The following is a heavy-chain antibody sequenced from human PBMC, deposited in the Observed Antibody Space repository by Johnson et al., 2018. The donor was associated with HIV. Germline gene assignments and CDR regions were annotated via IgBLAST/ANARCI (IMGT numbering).Heavy chain of an antibody. CDR3: AKSSDEYSSSSDAFDI. J-gene: IGHJ3*02. CDR1: GFTFSYYG. CDR2: IRYDGSNK. V-gene: IGHV3-30*02. D-gene: IGHD6-6*01. Sequence: QVQLVESGGGVAQPGGSLRLSCAAFGFTFSYYGMHWVRQVPGKGLEWVAFIRYDGSNKYYADSVKGRFTISRDNSKNTLYLQMNSLRAEDTAVYYCAKSSDEYSSSSDAFDIWGQGTMVTVSS.